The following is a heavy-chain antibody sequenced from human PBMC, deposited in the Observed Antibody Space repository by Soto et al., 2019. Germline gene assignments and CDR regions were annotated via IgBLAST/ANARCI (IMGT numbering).Heavy chain of an antibody. CDR3: ARALLVLPSWFDP. V-gene: IGHV4-38-2*01. D-gene: IGHD3-10*01. CDR1: GYSISSGYY. J-gene: IGHJ5*02. Sequence: SETLSLTCAVSGYSISSGYYWGWIRQPPGKGLEWIGSIYHSGSTYYNPSLKSRVTISVDTSKNQFSLKLSSVTAADTAVYYCARALLVLPSWFDPWGQGTLVT. CDR2: IYHSGST.